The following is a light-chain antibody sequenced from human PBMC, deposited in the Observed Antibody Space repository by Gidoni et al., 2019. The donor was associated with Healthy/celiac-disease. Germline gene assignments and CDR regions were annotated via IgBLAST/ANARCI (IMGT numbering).Light chain of an antibody. CDR1: QRVSSSY. CDR3: QQYGSSPPLT. J-gene: IGKJ3*01. CDR2: GAS. V-gene: IGKV3-20*01. Sequence: EPVLTQSPGTLSLSPGERATLSCRASQRVSSSYLAWYQQKPGQAPRLLIYGASSTATGIPDRFSGSGSGTDFTLTISRLEPEDFAVYYCQQYGSSPPLTFGPGTKVDIK.